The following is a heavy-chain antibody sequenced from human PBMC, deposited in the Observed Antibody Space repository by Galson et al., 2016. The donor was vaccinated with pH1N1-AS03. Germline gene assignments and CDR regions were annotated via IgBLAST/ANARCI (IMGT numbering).Heavy chain of an antibody. CDR1: GDSVSSNIDA. J-gene: IGHJ3*02. Sequence: CAISGDSVSSNIDAWNWIRHSPSGGLEWLGRTYWRSKWYIDYALSLKSQITINPDTSKNQFSLQLTSVIPDDTAVYYCARGRYSGFGIWGQGTMVSVSS. CDR3: ARGRYSGFGI. V-gene: IGHV6-1*01. D-gene: IGHD2-15*01. CDR2: TYWRSKWYI.